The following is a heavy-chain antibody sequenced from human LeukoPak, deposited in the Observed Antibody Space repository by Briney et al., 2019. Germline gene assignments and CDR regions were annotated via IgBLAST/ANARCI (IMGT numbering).Heavy chain of an antibody. Sequence: GGSLRLSCAASGFTFSRYWMTWVRQAPGKGLEWVANIKQDGSEKYYVDSVKGRFTISRDNSKNTLYLQMNSLRAEDTAVYYCARGVYDFWSDPVFDYWGQGTLVTVSS. CDR3: ARGVYDFWSDPVFDY. J-gene: IGHJ4*02. CDR2: IKQDGSEK. D-gene: IGHD3-3*01. V-gene: IGHV3-7*01. CDR1: GFTFSRYW.